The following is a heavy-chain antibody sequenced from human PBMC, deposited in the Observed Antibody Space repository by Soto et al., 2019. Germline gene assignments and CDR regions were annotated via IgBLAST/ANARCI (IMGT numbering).Heavy chain of an antibody. D-gene: IGHD5-18*01. Sequence: KPSETLSLTCTFSGGSISNYYWNWIRQSPGKGLEWIGYIYSSGSTHYNPSLQNRVTISIDTSKNQVSLKVNSVTAADTAVYYCARDHPHSYGVYYFDYWGQGTPVTVSS. J-gene: IGHJ4*02. CDR1: GGSISNYY. CDR3: ARDHPHSYGVYYFDY. V-gene: IGHV4-59*01. CDR2: IYSSGST.